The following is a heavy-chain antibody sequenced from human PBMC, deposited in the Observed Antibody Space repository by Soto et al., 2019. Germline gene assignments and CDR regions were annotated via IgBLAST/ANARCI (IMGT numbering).Heavy chain of an antibody. D-gene: IGHD3-9*01. Sequence: SETLSLTCTVSGGSISNYYWSWIRQPPGKGLEWIGYIYYSGSTNYNPSLKSRVTISVDTSKNQFSLKLSSVTAADTAVYYCARFDPSAALAFDYWGQGTLVTVSS. J-gene: IGHJ4*02. V-gene: IGHV4-59*01. CDR1: GGSISNYY. CDR3: ARFDPSAALAFDY. CDR2: IYYSGST.